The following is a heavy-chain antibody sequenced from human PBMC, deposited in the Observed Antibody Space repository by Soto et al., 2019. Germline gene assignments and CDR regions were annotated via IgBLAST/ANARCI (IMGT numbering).Heavy chain of an antibody. J-gene: IGHJ6*01. CDR1: GFTFSRYA. Sequence: GSLRLSCAAYGFTFSRYAMSWVRQAPGKGLEWVSAISGSGGSTYYADSVKGRFTISRDNSKNTLYLQMNSLRAEDTAVYYCASFVYYADTYYDYYYGYDVCGQGTTVTVS. V-gene: IGHV3-23*01. CDR2: ISGSGGST. D-gene: IGHD3-16*01. CDR3: ASFVYYADTYYDYYYGYDV.